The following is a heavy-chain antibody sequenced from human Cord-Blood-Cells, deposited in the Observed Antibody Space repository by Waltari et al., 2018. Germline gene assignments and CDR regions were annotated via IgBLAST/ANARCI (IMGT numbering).Heavy chain of an antibody. CDR3: ARARYCSSTSCYAFDI. V-gene: IGHV1-2*04. J-gene: IGHJ3*02. D-gene: IGHD2-2*01. CDR2: INPNSGGT. CDR1: GYTFTGYY. Sequence: QVQLVQSGAEVKKPGASVKVSCKASGYTFTGYYMHWVRQAPGQGLEWMGWINPNSGGTNYAQKFQGWVTMTRDMSISTAYMELSRLRSDDTAVYYCARARYCSSTSCYAFDIWGQGTMVTVSS.